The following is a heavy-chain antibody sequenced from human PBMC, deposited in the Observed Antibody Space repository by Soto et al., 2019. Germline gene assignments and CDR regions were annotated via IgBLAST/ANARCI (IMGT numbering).Heavy chain of an antibody. J-gene: IGHJ1*01. CDR1: GGSISSSSYY. V-gene: IGHV4-39*01. D-gene: IGHD3-22*01. CDR2: IYYSGST. CDR3: ASSPYYYDSSGYLVSGYFQH. Sequence: QLQLQESGPGLVKPSETLSLTCTVSGGSISSSSYYWGWIRQPPGKGLEWIGSIYYSGSTYYNPSLKSRVTISVDTSKNQFSLKPSSVTAADTAVYYCASSPYYYDSSGYLVSGYFQHWGQGTLVTVSS.